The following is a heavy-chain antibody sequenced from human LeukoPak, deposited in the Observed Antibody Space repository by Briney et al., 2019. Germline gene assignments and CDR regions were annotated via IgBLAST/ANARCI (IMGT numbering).Heavy chain of an antibody. V-gene: IGHV1-8*03. Sequence: GASVRVSCKASGYTFTIYDIHWVRQATGQGLEWMGWMNPNTGDTASAQKFQARLTITRNTSISTAYMELSSLRSEDTAVYYCARYHDYSNTDWGQGTLVTVSS. D-gene: IGHD4-11*01. CDR2: MNPNTGDT. CDR3: ARYHDYSNTD. J-gene: IGHJ4*02. CDR1: GYTFTIYD.